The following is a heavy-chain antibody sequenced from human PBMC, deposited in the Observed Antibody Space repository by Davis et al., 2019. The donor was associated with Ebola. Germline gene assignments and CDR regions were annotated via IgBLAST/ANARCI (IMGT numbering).Heavy chain of an antibody. CDR2: IYYSGST. Sequence: MPSETLSLTCTVSGGSISSYYWSWIRQPPGKGLEWIGYIYYSGSTNYNPSLKSRATISVDTSKNQFSLKLSSVTAADTAVYYCARGTGYDILTSSFDYWGQGTLVTVSS. V-gene: IGHV4-59*01. J-gene: IGHJ4*02. CDR1: GGSISSYY. CDR3: ARGTGYDILTSSFDY. D-gene: IGHD3-9*01.